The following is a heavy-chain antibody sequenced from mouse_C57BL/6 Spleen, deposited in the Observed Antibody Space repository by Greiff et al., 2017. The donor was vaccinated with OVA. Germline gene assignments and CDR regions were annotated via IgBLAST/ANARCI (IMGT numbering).Heavy chain of an antibody. Sequence: VQLKQSGPELVKPGASVKIPCKASGYTFTDYNMDWVKQSHGKSLEWIGDINPNNGGTIYNQKFKGKATLTVDKSSSTAYMELRSLTSEDTAVYYCARGGTTVVVRETDAMDYWGQGTSVTVSS. CDR3: ARGGTTVVVRETDAMDY. CDR1: GYTFTDYN. J-gene: IGHJ4*01. CDR2: INPNNGGT. V-gene: IGHV1-18*01. D-gene: IGHD1-1*01.